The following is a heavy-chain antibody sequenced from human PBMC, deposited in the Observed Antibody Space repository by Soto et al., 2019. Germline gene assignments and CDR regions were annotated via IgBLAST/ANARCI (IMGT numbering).Heavy chain of an antibody. CDR2: ISSGGTT. D-gene: IGHD4-17*01. J-gene: IGHJ5*02. CDR1: GFNANSSY. V-gene: IGHV3-53*01. Sequence: GGSLRLSCAASGFNANSSYMTWIRQAPGKGLQWVADISSGGTTKYTDSVRGRFSISRDMSKNTLYLQMNSLRVEDTAIYSCARQFPSDNYGNRLDPWGQGTLVTVSS. CDR3: ARQFPSDNYGNRLDP.